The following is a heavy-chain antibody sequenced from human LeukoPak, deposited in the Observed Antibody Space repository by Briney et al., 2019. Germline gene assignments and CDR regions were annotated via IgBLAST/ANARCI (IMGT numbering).Heavy chain of an antibody. CDR1: GGSINSYY. CDR3: ARDGDRYYYGSGSYYGTSHFDY. Sequence: SETLSLTCTVSGGSINSYYWSWIRQPPGKGLEWIGYIYYSGSTNYNPSLKSRVTISVDTSKNQFSLRLSSVTAADTAVYYCARDGDRYYYGSGSYYGTSHFDYWGQGTLVTVSS. D-gene: IGHD3-10*01. V-gene: IGHV4-59*12. J-gene: IGHJ4*02. CDR2: IYYSGST.